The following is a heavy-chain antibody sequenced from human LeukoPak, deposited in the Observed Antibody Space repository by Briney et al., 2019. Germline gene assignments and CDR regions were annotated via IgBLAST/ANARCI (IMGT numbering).Heavy chain of an antibody. V-gene: IGHV3-20*04. CDR2: LKWNGDNI. CDR3: ARRRDSSGYYYFDY. Sequence: GGSLTLSCAASGFTFDDYGMTWVRQAPGKGLEWVSGLKWNGDNIRYADSVKGRFTISRDNARGSLYLQMNSLRAEDTALYYCARRRDSSGYYYFDYWGQGTLVTVSS. CDR1: GFTFDDYG. J-gene: IGHJ4*02. D-gene: IGHD3-22*01.